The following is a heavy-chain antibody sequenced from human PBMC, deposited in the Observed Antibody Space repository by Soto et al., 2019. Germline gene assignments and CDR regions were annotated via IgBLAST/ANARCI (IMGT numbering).Heavy chain of an antibody. J-gene: IGHJ4*02. V-gene: IGHV3-53*02. D-gene: IGHD4-17*01. Sequence: EVPLVETGGGLIQPGGSLRLACTASGFSVSNNYMSWVRQAPAKGLEWVSILHSGGGTYYADSVRGRFTVSRVNSQNTLYLQMNSLRAEHTAVYYCARGASDYGDRVDYWGQGTLVTVSS. CDR3: ARGASDYGDRVDY. CDR2: LHSGGGT. CDR1: GFSVSNNY.